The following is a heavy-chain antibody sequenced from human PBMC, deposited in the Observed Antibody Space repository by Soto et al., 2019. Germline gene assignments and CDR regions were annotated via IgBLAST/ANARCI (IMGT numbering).Heavy chain of an antibody. CDR3: ARDLSSSVDS. Sequence: PGGSLRLSCAASGFTFSSYSMSWVRQAPGKGLEWVSSISSSSSYIYYADSRKGRFTISRDNAKSSLYLQMNSLRAEDTAVYYCARDLSSSVDSWGQGTLVTVSS. D-gene: IGHD6-6*01. J-gene: IGHJ4*02. V-gene: IGHV3-21*01. CDR2: ISSSSSYI. CDR1: GFTFSSYS.